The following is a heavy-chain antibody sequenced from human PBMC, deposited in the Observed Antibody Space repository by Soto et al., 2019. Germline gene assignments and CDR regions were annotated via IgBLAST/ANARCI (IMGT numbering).Heavy chain of an antibody. J-gene: IGHJ3*02. Sequence: QVQLVESGGGLVKPGGSLRLSCAASGFTFSDYYMSWIRQAPGKGLEWVSYISSSDTTIYHGDSVKGRFPISRDNAKKSLYLQMNSLRAEDTAVYYCARGGMTWGAFDIWGQGTMVTVSS. V-gene: IGHV3-11*01. CDR1: GFTFSDYY. CDR3: ARGGMTWGAFDI. CDR2: ISSSDTTI. D-gene: IGHD7-27*01.